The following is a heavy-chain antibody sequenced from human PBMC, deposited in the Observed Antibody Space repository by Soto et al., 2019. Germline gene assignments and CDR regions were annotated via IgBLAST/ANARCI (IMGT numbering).Heavy chain of an antibody. D-gene: IGHD3-22*01. CDR2: INHSGST. CDR1: GGSFSGYY. Sequence: SETLSLTCAVYGGSFSGYYWSWIRQPPGKGLEWIGEINHSGSTNYNPSLKSRVTISVDTSKNQFSLKLSSVTAADTAVYYCARVVVSRDSTEENWFDPWGQGTLVTVSS. J-gene: IGHJ5*02. V-gene: IGHV4-34*01. CDR3: ARVVVSRDSTEENWFDP.